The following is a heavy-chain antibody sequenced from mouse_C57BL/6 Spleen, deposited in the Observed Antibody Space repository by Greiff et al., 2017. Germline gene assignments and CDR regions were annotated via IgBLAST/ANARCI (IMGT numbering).Heavy chain of an antibody. Sequence: VQLQQSGAELVRPGASVKLSCTASGFNIKDDYMHWVKQRPEQGLEWIGWIDPENGDTEYASKFQGKATITADTSSNTAYLQLSSLTSEDTAVYYCTTYLSTVRGFAYWGQGTLVTVSA. D-gene: IGHD1-1*01. CDR1: GFNIKDDY. V-gene: IGHV14-4*01. CDR2: IDPENGDT. CDR3: TTYLSTVRGFAY. J-gene: IGHJ3*01.